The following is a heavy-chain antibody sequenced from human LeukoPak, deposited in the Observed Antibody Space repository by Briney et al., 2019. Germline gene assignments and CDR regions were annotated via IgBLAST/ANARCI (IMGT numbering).Heavy chain of an antibody. D-gene: IGHD3-10*01. CDR2: IKQDGSEK. CDR3: ASMYYYGSGSYLPFDY. CDR1: GFTLSNAW. V-gene: IGHV3-7*03. J-gene: IGHJ4*02. Sequence: PGGSLRLSCAASGFTLSNAWMSWVRQAPGKGLEWVANIKQDGSEKYYVDSVKGRFTISRDNAKNSLYLQMSSLRAEDTAVYYCASMYYYGSGSYLPFDYWGQGSLVTVSS.